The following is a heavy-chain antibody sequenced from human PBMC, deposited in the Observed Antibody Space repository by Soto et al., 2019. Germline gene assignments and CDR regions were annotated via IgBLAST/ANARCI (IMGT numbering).Heavy chain of an antibody. D-gene: IGHD3-9*01. CDR1: GASIRSSSHY. Sequence: PSETLSLTXTVSGASIRSSSHYWGWIRQPPGKGLEWIGSMHYSGNSYDNLSLKSRVTISVDTSKNQFSLRLSSVTAADTAVYYCVGQSYDVLAGSVNWFDPWGQGTLVTVSS. CDR3: VGQSYDVLAGSVNWFDP. V-gene: IGHV4-39*01. CDR2: MHYSGNS. J-gene: IGHJ5*02.